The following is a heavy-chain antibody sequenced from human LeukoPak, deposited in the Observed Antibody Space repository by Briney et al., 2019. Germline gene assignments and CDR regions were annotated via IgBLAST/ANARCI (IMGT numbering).Heavy chain of an antibody. CDR2: INAGNGNT. D-gene: IGHD3-3*01. J-gene: IGHJ1*01. V-gene: IGHV1-3*01. CDR1: GYTFTSYG. Sequence: ASVKVSCKASGYTFTSYGISWVRQAPGQGLEWMGWINAGNGNTKYSQKFQGRVTITRDTSASTAYMELSSLRSEDTAVYYCARTPSPMMGWLPPAEYFQHWGQGTLVTVSS. CDR3: ARTPSPMMGWLPPAEYFQH.